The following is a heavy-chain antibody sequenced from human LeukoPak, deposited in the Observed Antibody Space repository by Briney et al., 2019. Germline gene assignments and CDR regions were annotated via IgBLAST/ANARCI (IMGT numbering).Heavy chain of an antibody. V-gene: IGHV3-48*02. CDR1: GFTFSSYT. Sequence: GGSLRLSCATSGFTFSSYTMNWVRQVPGKGLEWISYISLGNSTMFYADSVKGRFTISRDNAKNSLYLQMNSLRDDDTAVYYCARVGNGRSWDYWGQGTLVSVSS. CDR2: ISLGNSTM. CDR3: ARVGNGRSWDY. D-gene: IGHD2-15*01. J-gene: IGHJ4*02.